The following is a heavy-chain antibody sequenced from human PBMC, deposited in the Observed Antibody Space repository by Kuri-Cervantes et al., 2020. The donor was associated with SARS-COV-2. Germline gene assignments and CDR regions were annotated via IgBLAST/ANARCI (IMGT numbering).Heavy chain of an antibody. CDR2: ISAYNGNT. J-gene: IGHJ6*03. Sequence: ASVKVSCKASGYSFTSYGISWVRQAPGQGLEWIGWISAYNGNTNYAQKFQGRVTMTTDRSTTTAYMELRSLRSDDTAMYYCVRDIIVVVQSALYMDVWGKGTTVTVSS. D-gene: IGHD2-2*01. CDR3: VRDIIVVVQSALYMDV. CDR1: GYSFTSYG. V-gene: IGHV1-18*01.